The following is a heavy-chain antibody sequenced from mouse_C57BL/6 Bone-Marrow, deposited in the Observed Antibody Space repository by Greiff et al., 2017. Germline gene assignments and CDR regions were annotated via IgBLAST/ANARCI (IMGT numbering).Heavy chain of an antibody. CDR1: GYTFTDYY. Sequence: LVESGAELVRPGASVKLSCKASGYTFTDYYINWVKQRPGQGLEWIARIYPGSGNTYYNEKFKGKATLTAEKSSSTAYMQLSSLTSEDSAVYFCEWIYYYGSSLYFDYWGQGTTLTVSS. CDR3: EWIYYYGSSLYFDY. CDR2: IYPGSGNT. J-gene: IGHJ2*01. D-gene: IGHD1-1*01. V-gene: IGHV1-76*01.